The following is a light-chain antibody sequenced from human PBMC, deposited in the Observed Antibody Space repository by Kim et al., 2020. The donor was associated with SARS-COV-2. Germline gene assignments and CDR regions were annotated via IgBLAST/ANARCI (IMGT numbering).Light chain of an antibody. CDR3: SSFSTSSTYV. CDR1: NSDIGTYKY. CDR2: DVT. V-gene: IGLV2-14*03. Sequence: GQSLPYFCTGTNSDIGTYKYVSWYQQHPGRAPKFIIYDVTDRPSRVSNRFSGSKSGKTASLTISGLQAEDEGDYYCSSFSTSSTYVFGSGTKVTVL. J-gene: IGLJ1*01.